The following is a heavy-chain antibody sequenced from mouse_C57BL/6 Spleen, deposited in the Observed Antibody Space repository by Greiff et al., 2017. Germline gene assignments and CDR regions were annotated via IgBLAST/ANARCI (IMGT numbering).Heavy chain of an antibody. J-gene: IGHJ4*01. CDR1: GYTFTSYW. CDR2: IDPSDSYT. Sequence: QVQLQQPGAELVKPGASVKLSCKASGYTFTSYWMQWVKQRPGQGLEWIGEIDPSDSYTNYNQKFKGKATLTADTSSSTAYMQLSSLTSEDSAVYYCARGVRSYAMDYWGQGTSVTVSS. D-gene: IGHD1-1*01. CDR3: ARGVRSYAMDY. V-gene: IGHV1-50*01.